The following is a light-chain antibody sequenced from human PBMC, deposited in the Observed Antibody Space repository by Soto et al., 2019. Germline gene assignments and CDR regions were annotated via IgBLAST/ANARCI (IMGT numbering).Light chain of an antibody. Sequence: QSALTQPASVSGSPGQSITISCTGTSSDVGAYNFVSWYQQYPGKAPKNITYDVTTRPSGVSNRFSGSKSVNTASLTISGLQAEDEAHYYCASYTRSSTVVFGGGTKLTVL. CDR3: ASYTRSSTVV. CDR2: DVT. CDR1: SSDVGAYNF. V-gene: IGLV2-14*01. J-gene: IGLJ2*01.